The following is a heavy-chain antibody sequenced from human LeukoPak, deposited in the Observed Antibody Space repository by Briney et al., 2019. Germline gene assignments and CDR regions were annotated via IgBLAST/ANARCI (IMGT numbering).Heavy chain of an antibody. J-gene: IGHJ4*02. CDR1: GFTFSSYA. Sequence: GGSLRLSCAASGFTFSSYAMHWVRQAPGKGLEWVAVISYDGSNKYYADSVKGRFTISRDNSKNTLYFQMNNLRAEDTALYYCVKDFLHGPHIEPVGSVGPFDYWGQGTLVTVSS. D-gene: IGHD2-2*01. CDR2: ISYDGSNK. CDR3: VKDFLHGPHIEPVGSVGPFDY. V-gene: IGHV3-30*04.